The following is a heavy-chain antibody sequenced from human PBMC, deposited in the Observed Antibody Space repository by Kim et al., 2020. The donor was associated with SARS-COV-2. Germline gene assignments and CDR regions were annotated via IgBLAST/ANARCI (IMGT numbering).Heavy chain of an antibody. CDR2: INPSGGST. CDR3: ARNIVVVPAVPEHDYSYGMDG. CDR1: GYTFTSYY. J-gene: IGHJ6*02. Sequence: ASVKVSCKASGYTFTSYYMHWVRQAPGQGLEWMGIINPSGGSTGYAQKFQGRVTMTRDTSTSTVYMELSSLGSEDTAVYYCARNIVVVPAVPEHDYSYGMDGWGQGTTVTASS. D-gene: IGHD2-2*01. V-gene: IGHV1-46*01.